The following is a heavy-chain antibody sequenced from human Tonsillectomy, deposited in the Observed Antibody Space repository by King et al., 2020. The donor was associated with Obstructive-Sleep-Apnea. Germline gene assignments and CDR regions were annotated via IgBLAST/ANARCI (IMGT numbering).Heavy chain of an antibody. V-gene: IGHV3-48*04. D-gene: IGHD3-10*01. Sequence: VQLVESGGGLVQPGGSLRLACAASGFTFSSYSMNWVRQAPGKGLEWVSYISSSSSTIYYADSVKGRFTISRDNAKNSLYLQMNSLRAEDTAVYYCASGVLYYFDYWGQGTLVTVSS. J-gene: IGHJ4*02. CDR3: ASGVLYYFDY. CDR2: ISSSSSTI. CDR1: GFTFSSYS.